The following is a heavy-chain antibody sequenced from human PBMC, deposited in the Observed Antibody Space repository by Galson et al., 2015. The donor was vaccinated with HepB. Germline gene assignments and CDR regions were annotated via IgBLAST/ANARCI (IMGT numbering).Heavy chain of an antibody. Sequence: QSGAEVKKPGESLRISCKGSGSSFTSYWIGWVRQMPGKGLEWMGIIYPGDSDTRYSPSFQGQVTISADKSISTAYLQWSSLKASDTAMYYCARRRTGYSSSWLEPFDYWGQGTLVTVSS. V-gene: IGHV5-51*01. CDR1: GSSFTSYW. J-gene: IGHJ4*02. CDR2: IYPGDSDT. D-gene: IGHD6-13*01. CDR3: ARRRTGYSSSWLEPFDY.